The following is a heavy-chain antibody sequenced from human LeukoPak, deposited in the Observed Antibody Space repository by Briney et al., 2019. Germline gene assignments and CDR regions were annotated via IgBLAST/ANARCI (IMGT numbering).Heavy chain of an antibody. CDR3: ARDYCGDYIPYYFDY. CDR1: GFTFSDYY. J-gene: IGHJ4*02. D-gene: IGHD4-17*01. V-gene: IGHV3-11*01. CDR2: ISSSGSTI. Sequence: GGSLRLSCAASGFTFSDYYMSWIRQAPGKGLEWVSYISSSGSTIYYADSVKGRFTISRDNAKNSLYLQMNSLRAEDTAVYYCARDYCGDYIPYYFDYWGQGTLVTVSS.